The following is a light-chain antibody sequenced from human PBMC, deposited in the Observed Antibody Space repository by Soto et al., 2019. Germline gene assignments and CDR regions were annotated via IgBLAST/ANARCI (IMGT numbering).Light chain of an antibody. CDR3: QQYGSSPRT. Sequence: EIVMRQSPATLSVSPGERATLSCRASQSVSSNLAWYQQKPGQAPTLLIYGASIRAAGIPDRFSGSGSGTDFTLTIRRLEPEDFAVYYCQQYGSSPRTFGQGTKVDVK. V-gene: IGKV3-20*01. CDR2: GAS. CDR1: QSVSSN. J-gene: IGKJ1*01.